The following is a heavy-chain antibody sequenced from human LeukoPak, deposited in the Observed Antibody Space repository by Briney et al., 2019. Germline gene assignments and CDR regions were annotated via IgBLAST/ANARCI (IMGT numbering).Heavy chain of an antibody. J-gene: IGHJ4*02. CDR1: GGSISSSSYY. CDR3: ARGVEMATINYFDY. CDR2: IFYSGST. D-gene: IGHD5-24*01. V-gene: IGHV4-39*01. Sequence: PSETLSLTCIVSGGSISSSSYYWGWIRQPPGKGLEWIGSIFYSGSTYYNLSLKGRVTISLDTSKNQFSLKLSSVTATDTAVYYCARGVEMATINYFDYWGQGTLVTVSS.